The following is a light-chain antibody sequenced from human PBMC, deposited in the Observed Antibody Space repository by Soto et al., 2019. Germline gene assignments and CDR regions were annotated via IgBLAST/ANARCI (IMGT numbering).Light chain of an antibody. CDR3: QQYNNWPQT. Sequence: EIVLTQSPAPLSFSPVERATLSCRASQSVSSYLAWYQQKPGQAPRLLIYGASTRATGIPARFSGSGSGTEFTLTISSLQSEDFAVYYCQQYNNWPQTFGQGTKVDIK. J-gene: IGKJ1*01. CDR2: GAS. V-gene: IGKV3-15*01. CDR1: QSVSSY.